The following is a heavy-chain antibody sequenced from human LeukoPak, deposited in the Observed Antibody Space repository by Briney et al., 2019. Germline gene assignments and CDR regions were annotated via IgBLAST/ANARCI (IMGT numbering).Heavy chain of an antibody. D-gene: IGHD5-18*01. J-gene: IGHJ4*02. CDR1: GFTFSDYY. Sequence: GGSLRLSCAASGFTFSDYYMSWIRQAPGKGLEWVSYISSSSSYTNYAVSVKGRFTISRDNAKNSLYLQMTSLRAEDTAVYYCARLVEGYSFPAGFDYWGQGTLVTVSS. CDR2: ISSSSSYT. CDR3: ARLVEGYSFPAGFDY. V-gene: IGHV3-11*06.